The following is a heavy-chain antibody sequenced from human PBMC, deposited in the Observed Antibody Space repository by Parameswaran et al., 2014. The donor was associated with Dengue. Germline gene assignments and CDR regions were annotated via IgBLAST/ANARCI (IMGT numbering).Heavy chain of an antibody. J-gene: IGHJ4*02. CDR2: INPNSGVT. D-gene: IGHD3-22*01. V-gene: IGHV1-2*02. Sequence: WVRQAPGQGLEWMGWINPNSGVTNYAQKFQGRVTMTRDTSISTAYMELSRLRSDDTAVYYCATEAVVIGVDYWGQGNPWSPSPQ. CDR3: ATEAVVIGVDY.